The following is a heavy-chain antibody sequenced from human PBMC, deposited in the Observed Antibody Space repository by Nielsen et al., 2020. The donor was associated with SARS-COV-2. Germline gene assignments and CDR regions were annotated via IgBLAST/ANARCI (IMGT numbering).Heavy chain of an antibody. V-gene: IGHV4-59*01. J-gene: IGHJ4*02. D-gene: IGHD6-13*01. CDR3: ARVRQQLAYFDY. CDR2: IYYSGST. CDR1: GGSISSYY. Sequence: LRLSCTVSGGSISSYYWSWIRQPPGKGLEWIGYIYYSGSTNYNPSLKSRVTISVDTSKNQFSLKLSSVTAADTAVYYCARVRQQLAYFDYWGQGILVTVSS.